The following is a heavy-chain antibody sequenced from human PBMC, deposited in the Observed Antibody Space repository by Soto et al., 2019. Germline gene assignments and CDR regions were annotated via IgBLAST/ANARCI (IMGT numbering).Heavy chain of an antibody. Sequence: QMQLVQSGPEVKKPGTSVKVSCKASGFTFTSSAVQWVRQARGQRLEWIGWIVVGSGNTNYAQKFQERVTITRDMSTSTAYMELSSLRSEDTAVYYCAAGEQSYDSWGYWGQGTLVTVSS. D-gene: IGHD3-22*01. CDR2: IVVGSGNT. CDR1: GFTFTSSA. CDR3: AAGEQSYDSWGY. V-gene: IGHV1-58*01. J-gene: IGHJ4*02.